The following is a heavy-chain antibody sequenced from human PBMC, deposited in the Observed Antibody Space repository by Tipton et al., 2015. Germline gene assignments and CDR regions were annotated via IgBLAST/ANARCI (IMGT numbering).Heavy chain of an antibody. D-gene: IGHD3-3*01. V-gene: IGHV3-23*01. J-gene: IGHJ6*02. CDR3: ATHVRGPKRVGVVSGTIYHYSAMDI. Sequence: SLRLSCAASGFTFSKYAMSWVRLAPGKGLEWVSLISGSTGSTYYADSVTGRFTISRDNSKNTLYLQMHNLGVEDTAVYYCATHVRGPKRVGVVSGTIYHYSAMDIWGQGTTVTVSS. CDR1: GFTFSKYA. CDR2: ISGSTGST.